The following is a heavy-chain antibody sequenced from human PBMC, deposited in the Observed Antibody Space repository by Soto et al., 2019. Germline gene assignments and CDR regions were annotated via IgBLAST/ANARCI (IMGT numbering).Heavy chain of an antibody. CDR2: ISSSSSYI. CDR1: GFTFSSYS. Sequence: GGSLRLSCAASGFTFSSYSMNWVRQAPGKGLEWVSSISSSSSYIYYADSVKGRFTISRDNAKNSLYLQMNSLRAEDTAVYYCARVSLVVAKRINWFDPWGQGTLVTVSS. D-gene: IGHD1-1*01. CDR3: ARVSLVVAKRINWFDP. V-gene: IGHV3-21*01. J-gene: IGHJ5*02.